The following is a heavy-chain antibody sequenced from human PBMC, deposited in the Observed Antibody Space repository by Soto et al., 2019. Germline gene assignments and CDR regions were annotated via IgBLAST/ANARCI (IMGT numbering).Heavy chain of an antibody. CDR3: VRDSARIVVVPRVDGDNWLDP. V-gene: IGHV3-11*06. D-gene: IGHD2-2*01. CDR1: GFTFSDYF. CDR2: TSGSSDNI. Sequence: GGSLRLSCAASGFTFSDYFMSWIRQAPGKGLGWVSFTSGSSDNIKYADSVKGRFTISRDNAKNSLYLQMNSLRAEDTAVYYCVRDSARIVVVPRVDGDNWLDPWGQGTLVTVSS. J-gene: IGHJ5*02.